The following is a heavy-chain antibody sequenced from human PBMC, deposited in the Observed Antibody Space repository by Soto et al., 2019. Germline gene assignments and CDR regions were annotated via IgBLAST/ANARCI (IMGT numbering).Heavy chain of an antibody. Sequence: PGGSMRLSSAASGFNFGNSWMHWVRQAPGKGLEWVSRMTSDGSTTDYADSVKGRFTVSRDNGKYTLYLQMNSLRAEDTAVYYCATAEVDYWGPGTLVTVSS. V-gene: IGHV3-74*01. CDR3: ATAEVDY. CDR2: MTSDGSTT. CDR1: GFNFGNSW. J-gene: IGHJ4*02.